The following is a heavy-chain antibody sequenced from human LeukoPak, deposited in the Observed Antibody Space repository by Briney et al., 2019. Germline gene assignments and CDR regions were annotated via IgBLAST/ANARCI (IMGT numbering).Heavy chain of an antibody. CDR2: IYYSGST. CDR3: ARQKGSGWYFIDY. J-gene: IGHJ4*02. V-gene: IGHV4-39*01. Sequence: SETLSLTCTVSGGSISSSSYYWGWIRQPPGKGLEWIGSIYYSGSTYYNPSLKSRVTISVDTSKNQFSLKLSSVTAADTAVYYCARQKGSGWYFIDYWGQGTLVTVSS. CDR1: GGSISSSSYY. D-gene: IGHD6-19*01.